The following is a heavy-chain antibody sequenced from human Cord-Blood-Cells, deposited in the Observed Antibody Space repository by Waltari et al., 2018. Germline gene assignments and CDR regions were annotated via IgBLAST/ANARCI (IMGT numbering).Heavy chain of an antibody. CDR2: ISSSRSYI. V-gene: IGHV3-21*01. D-gene: IGHD6-13*01. CDR3: ARDSSSSWYYYYYGMDV. CDR1: GFTFSSYS. Sequence: EVQLVESGGGLVKPGGSLRLSCAASGFTFSSYSMNWVRQAPGRGLEWFSSISSSRSYIYYADSVKGRFTISRDNAKNSLYLQMNSLRAEDTAVYYCARDSSSSWYYYYYGMDVWGQGTTVTVSS. J-gene: IGHJ6*02.